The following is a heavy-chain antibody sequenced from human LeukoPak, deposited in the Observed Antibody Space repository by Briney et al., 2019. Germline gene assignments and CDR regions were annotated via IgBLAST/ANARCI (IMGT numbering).Heavy chain of an antibody. J-gene: IGHJ5*02. V-gene: IGHV1-46*01. Sequence: ASVKVSCKASGYTFTSYYMHWVRQAPGQGLEWMGIINPSGGSTNYAQKFQGRVTMTRDTSTSTVYMELSSLRSEDTAVYYCARDGDPNRYSSPPNWFDPWGQGTLVTVSS. CDR2: INPSGGST. CDR1: GYTFTSYY. D-gene: IGHD6-13*01. CDR3: ARDGDPNRYSSPPNWFDP.